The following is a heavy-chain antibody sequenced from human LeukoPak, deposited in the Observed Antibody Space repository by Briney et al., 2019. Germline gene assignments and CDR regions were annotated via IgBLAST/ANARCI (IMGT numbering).Heavy chain of an antibody. CDR3: AKGPWYCSSTSCYTGYYYYMDV. D-gene: IGHD2-2*02. CDR1: GFTFSSYG. J-gene: IGHJ6*03. V-gene: IGHV3-30*02. Sequence: GGSLRLSCAASGFTFSSYGMHWVRQAPGKGLEWVAFIRYDGSNKYYADSVKGRFTISRGNPKNTLYLQMNSLRAEDTAVYYCAKGPWYCSSTSCYTGYYYYMDVWGKGTTVTVSS. CDR2: IRYDGSNK.